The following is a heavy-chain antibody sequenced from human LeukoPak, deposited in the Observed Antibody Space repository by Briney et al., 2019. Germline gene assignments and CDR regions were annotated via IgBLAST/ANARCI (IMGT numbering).Heavy chain of an antibody. Sequence: YPGGSLRLSCAASGFAFSSNWMHWVRQTPGKGLVWVSRINSGGSGTSYADSVEGRFTISRDNAKNTLYLQMNSLRAEDTAVYYCATSLGPLTEYWGQGTLVTVSS. J-gene: IGHJ4*02. V-gene: IGHV3-74*01. CDR3: ATSLGPLTEY. D-gene: IGHD7-27*01. CDR2: INSGGSGT. CDR1: GFAFSSNW.